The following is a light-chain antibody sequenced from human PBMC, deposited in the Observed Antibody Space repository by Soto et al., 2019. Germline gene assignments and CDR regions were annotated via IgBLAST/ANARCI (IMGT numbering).Light chain of an antibody. CDR2: QDS. V-gene: IGLV3-1*01. Sequence: SYELTQPPSVSVSPGQTASITCSGDKLGDKYACWYQQKPGQSPVLVIYQDSKRPSGIPERFSGSNSGNTATLTISGTQAMDEADYYCQAWDRRTLSVFGTGTKGTVL. J-gene: IGLJ1*01. CDR1: KLGDKY. CDR3: QAWDRRTLSV.